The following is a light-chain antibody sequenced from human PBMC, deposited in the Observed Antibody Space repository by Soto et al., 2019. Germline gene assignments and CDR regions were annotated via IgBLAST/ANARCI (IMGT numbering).Light chain of an antibody. J-gene: IGLJ1*01. CDR1: SSDVGGYNY. Sequence: QSALTQPASVSGSPGQSITISCTGTSSDVGGYNYVSWYQQHPGKAPKLMIYDVSNRPSGVSYRFSGSKSGNTASLTISGLQAEDEADYSCSSYTSSSTPYVFGTGTKLTVL. CDR3: SSYTSSSTPYV. CDR2: DVS. V-gene: IGLV2-14*01.